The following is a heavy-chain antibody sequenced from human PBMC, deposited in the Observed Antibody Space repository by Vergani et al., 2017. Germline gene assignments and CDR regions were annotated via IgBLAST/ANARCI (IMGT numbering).Heavy chain of an antibody. Sequence: QLQLQESGPGLVKPSETLSLTCTVSGGSISSSSYYWGWIRQPPGKGLEWIGSIYYSGSTSYNPSLKSRVTISVDKSKNQFSLKLSSVTAAATAVYYCAANLFYGIAAAGPPLDWGQGTLVTVSS. J-gene: IGHJ4*02. V-gene: IGHV4-39*01. CDR3: AANLFYGIAAAGPPLD. D-gene: IGHD6-13*01. CDR1: GGSISSSSYY. CDR2: IYYSGST.